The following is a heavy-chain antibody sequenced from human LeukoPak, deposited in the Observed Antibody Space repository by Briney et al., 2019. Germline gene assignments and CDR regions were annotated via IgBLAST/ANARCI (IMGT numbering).Heavy chain of an antibody. J-gene: IGHJ5*02. Sequence: GGSLKLSCAASGLIFSGSAMHWVRQAPGKGLEWVGRMRSKANNYATGYATSVIGRFTISRDDSKNTRYLEMNSLKIEDTAVYFCASQAGYSSSWETWGQGTLVTVSS. V-gene: IGHV3-73*01. D-gene: IGHD6-13*01. CDR2: MRSKANNYAT. CDR3: ASQAGYSSSWET. CDR1: GLIFSGSA.